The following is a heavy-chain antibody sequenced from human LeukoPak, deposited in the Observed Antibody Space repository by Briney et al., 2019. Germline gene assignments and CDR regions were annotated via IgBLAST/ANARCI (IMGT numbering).Heavy chain of an antibody. CDR2: ISSSGSTI. D-gene: IGHD3-10*02. Sequence: GGSLRLSCAASGFTFRTYSMSWVRQAPGKGLEWVSYISSSGSTIYYADSVKGRFTISRDNAKNSLYLQMNSLRAEDTAVYYCAELGITMIGGVWGKGTTVTISS. CDR3: AELGITMIGGV. CDR1: GFTFRTYS. V-gene: IGHV3-11*04. J-gene: IGHJ6*04.